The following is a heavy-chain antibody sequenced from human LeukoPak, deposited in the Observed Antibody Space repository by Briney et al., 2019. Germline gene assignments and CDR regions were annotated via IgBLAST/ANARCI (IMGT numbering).Heavy chain of an antibody. CDR1: GYSFPNYW. J-gene: IGHJ3*01. Sequence: PGESLKISCTGSGYSFPNYWITWVRQMPGKGLEWMGIIFPADSDTKYSPSFQGQVTISADRSINTAYLQWSSLRASDTATYYRARSPRDGYHDSFDFRGQGTMVTVSS. CDR3: ARSPRDGYHDSFDF. CDR2: IFPADSDT. V-gene: IGHV5-51*01. D-gene: IGHD5-24*01.